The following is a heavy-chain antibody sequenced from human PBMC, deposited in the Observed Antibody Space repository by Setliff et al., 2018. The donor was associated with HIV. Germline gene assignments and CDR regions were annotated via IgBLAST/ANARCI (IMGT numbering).Heavy chain of an antibody. D-gene: IGHD4-17*01. Sequence: SETLSLTCTVSGASITSHYWSWIRQSPGRELEWIGYIYSTGSTNYNPSLQSRVSISMDASKNKFSLKVTSVTSADSAVYYCAKGAGFYGDYTFDYWGQGNLVTVSS. CDR1: GASITSHY. CDR2: IYSTGST. J-gene: IGHJ4*02. CDR3: AKGAGFYGDYTFDY. V-gene: IGHV4-59*11.